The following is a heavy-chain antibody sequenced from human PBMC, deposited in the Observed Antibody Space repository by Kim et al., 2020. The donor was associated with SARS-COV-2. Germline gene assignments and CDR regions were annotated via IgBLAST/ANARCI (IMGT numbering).Heavy chain of an antibody. D-gene: IGHD1-1*01. CDR3: ASLGTTELHFDY. J-gene: IGHJ4*02. Sequence: SETLSLTCTVSGGSISSSSYYWGWIRQPPGKGLEWIGSIYYSGSTYYNPSLKSRVTISVDTSKNQFSLKLSSVTAADTAVYYCASLGTTELHFDYWGQGTLVTVSS. CDR2: IYYSGST. CDR1: GGSISSSSYY. V-gene: IGHV4-39*01.